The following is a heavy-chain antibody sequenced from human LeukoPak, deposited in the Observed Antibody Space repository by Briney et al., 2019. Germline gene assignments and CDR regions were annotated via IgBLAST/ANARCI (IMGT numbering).Heavy chain of an antibody. J-gene: IGHJ3*02. CDR2: ISSSSSYI. Sequence: GGSLRLSCAASGFTFSSYSMNWVRQAPGKGLEWVSSISSSSSYIYYADSVKGRFTISRDNAKNSLHLQMNSLRGEDTAVYYCARGSDILTGYPENAFDIWGQGTMVTVSS. V-gene: IGHV3-21*01. D-gene: IGHD3-9*01. CDR3: ARGSDILTGYPENAFDI. CDR1: GFTFSSYS.